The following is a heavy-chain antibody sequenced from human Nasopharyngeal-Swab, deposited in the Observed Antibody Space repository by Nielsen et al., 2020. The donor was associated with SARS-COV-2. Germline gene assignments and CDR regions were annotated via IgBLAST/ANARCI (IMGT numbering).Heavy chain of an antibody. CDR2: IYYSGST. CDR1: GGSISSSSYC. D-gene: IGHD5-12*01. CDR3: ARGSGYDFVWVHRDAFDI. Sequence: SETLSLTCTVSGGSISSSSYCWGWIRQPPGKGLEWIGSIYYSGSTYYNPSLKSRVTISVDTSKNQFSLKLSSVTAADTAVYYCARGSGYDFVWVHRDAFDIWGQGTMVTVSS. V-gene: IGHV4-39*01. J-gene: IGHJ3*02.